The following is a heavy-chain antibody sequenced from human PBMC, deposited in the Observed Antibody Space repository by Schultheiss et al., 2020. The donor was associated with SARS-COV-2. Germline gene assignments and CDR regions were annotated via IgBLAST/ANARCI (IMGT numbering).Heavy chain of an antibody. CDR3: TTDDWAFDY. CDR1: GFSFSASA. J-gene: IGHJ4*02. V-gene: IGHV3-15*01. D-gene: IGHD2-21*01. CDR2: IKSKTDGGTT. Sequence: GGSLRLSCAASGFSFSASAMHWVRQASGKGLEWVGRIKSKTDGGTTDYAAPVKGRFTISRDDSKNTLYLQMNSLKTEDTAVYYCTTDDWAFDYWGQGTLVTVSS.